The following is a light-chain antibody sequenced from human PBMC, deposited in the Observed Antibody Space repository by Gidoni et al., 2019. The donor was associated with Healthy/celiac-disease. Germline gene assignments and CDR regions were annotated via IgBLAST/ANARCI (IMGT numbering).Light chain of an antibody. CDR1: QSVSSY. J-gene: IGKJ3*01. CDR2: DAS. V-gene: IGKV3-11*01. Sequence: EIVLTQSPATLSLSPGERATLSCRASQSVSSYLAWYQQKPGQAPRLLIYDASNRATGIPARFSGSGSVTDFTLTISSLEPEDFAVYYCQQRSNWPPLFTFXPXTKVDIK. CDR3: QQRSNWPPLFT.